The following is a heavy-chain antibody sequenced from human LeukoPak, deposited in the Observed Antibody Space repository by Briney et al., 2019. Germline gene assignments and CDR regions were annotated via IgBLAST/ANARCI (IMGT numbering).Heavy chain of an antibody. D-gene: IGHD3-3*01. CDR2: ISYDGSNK. J-gene: IGHJ3*02. V-gene: IGHV3-30-3*01. CDR3: ARGRAEDRPLEWFPWNAFDI. CDR1: GFTFSSYA. Sequence: GGSLRLSCAASGFTFSSYAMHWVRQAPGTGLEWVAVISYDGSNKYYADSVKGRFTISRDNSKNTLYLQMNSLRAEDTAVYYCARGRAEDRPLEWFPWNAFDIWGQGTMVTVSS.